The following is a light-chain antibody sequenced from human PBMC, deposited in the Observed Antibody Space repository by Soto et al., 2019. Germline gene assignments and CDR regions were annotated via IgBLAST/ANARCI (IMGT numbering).Light chain of an antibody. J-gene: IGKJ4*01. Sequence: EIVLTQSPGTLSLSPGERATLSCRASKSISTQLAWYQQKPGQAPRLLIYDASERATGIPARSSGGGSGTDFTLTISSLEPEDFAVYYCQQRDSWPITFGGGTKVEIK. CDR2: DAS. CDR1: KSISTQ. V-gene: IGKV3-11*01. CDR3: QQRDSWPIT.